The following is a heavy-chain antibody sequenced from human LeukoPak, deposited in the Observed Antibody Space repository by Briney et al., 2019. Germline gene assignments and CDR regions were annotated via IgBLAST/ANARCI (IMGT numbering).Heavy chain of an antibody. D-gene: IGHD3-3*01. CDR2: ISGSGGST. J-gene: IGHJ4*02. V-gene: IGHV3-23*01. Sequence: GGSLRLSCAASGFTFSSYAMSWVRQAPGKGLEWVSAISGSGGSTYCADSVKGRFTISRDNSKNTLYLQMNSLRAEDTAVYYCAKDEWSAWPARHFDYWGQGTLVTVSS. CDR3: AKDEWSAWPARHFDY. CDR1: GFTFSSYA.